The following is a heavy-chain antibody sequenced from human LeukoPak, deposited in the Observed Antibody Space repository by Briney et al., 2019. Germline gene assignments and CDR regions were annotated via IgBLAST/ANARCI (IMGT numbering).Heavy chain of an antibody. Sequence: SETLSLTCTVSGGSISGYYRSWIRQTPGKGLEWIGSIHYSGTTNYNPSLKSRLTISVDTSKNQFSLKVTSVSAADTAVYYCGRAAVELIGDRSSHDPFVIWGQGTMVTVSS. CDR3: GRAAVELIGDRSSHDPFVI. CDR2: IHYSGTT. J-gene: IGHJ3*02. D-gene: IGHD2-21*02. CDR1: GGSISGYY. V-gene: IGHV4-59*01.